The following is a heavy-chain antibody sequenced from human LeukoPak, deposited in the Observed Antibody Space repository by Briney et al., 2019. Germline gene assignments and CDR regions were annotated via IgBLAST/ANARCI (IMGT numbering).Heavy chain of an antibody. J-gene: IGHJ4*02. D-gene: IGHD4-17*01. CDR3: ARDRNGNYGRWGFDY. V-gene: IGHV3-64D*06. CDR1: GFTFRTYA. CDR2: ISSNGGST. Sequence: GGSLRLSCSASGFTFRTYAMHWVRQAPGKGLEYVSAISSNGGSTYYADSVKGRFTISRDNSKNTLYLQMSSLRAEDTAVYYCARDRNGNYGRWGFDYWGQGTLVTVSS.